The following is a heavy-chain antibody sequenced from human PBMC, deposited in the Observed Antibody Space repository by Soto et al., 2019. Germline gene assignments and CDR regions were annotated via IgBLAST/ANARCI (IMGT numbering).Heavy chain of an antibody. CDR2: FDPEDGET. CDR3: ATDPSLYCTNGVCYGDAFDI. D-gene: IGHD2-8*01. J-gene: IGHJ3*02. V-gene: IGHV1-24*01. CDR1: GYTLTELS. Sequence: ASVKVSCKVSGYTLTELSMHWVRQAPGKGLEWMGGFDPEDGETIYVQKFQGRVTMTEDTSTDTAYMELSSLRSEDTAVYYCATDPSLYCTNGVCYGDAFDIWGQGTMVTVSS.